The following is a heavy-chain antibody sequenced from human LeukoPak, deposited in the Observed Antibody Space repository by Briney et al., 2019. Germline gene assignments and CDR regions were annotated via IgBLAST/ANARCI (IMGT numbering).Heavy chain of an antibody. D-gene: IGHD6-13*01. CDR3: ARDRRGIAAAGSIDY. V-gene: IGHV1-18*01. CDR1: GYTFTSYG. J-gene: IGHJ4*02. Sequence: GASVEVSCKASGYTFTSYGISWVRQAPGQGLERMGWISAYNGNTNYAQKLQGRATMTTDTSTSTAYMELRSLRSDDTAVYYCARDRRGIAAAGSIDYWGQGTLVTISS. CDR2: ISAYNGNT.